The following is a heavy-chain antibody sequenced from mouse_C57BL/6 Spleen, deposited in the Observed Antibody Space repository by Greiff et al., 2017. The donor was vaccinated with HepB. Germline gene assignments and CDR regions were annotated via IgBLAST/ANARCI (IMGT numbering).Heavy chain of an antibody. Sequence: QVQLQQPGAELVKPGASVKMSCKASGYTFTSYWITWVKQRPGQGLEWIGDIYPGSGSTNYNEKFKSKATLTVDTSSSTAYMQLSSQTSEDSAVYYCARRQLRLQGLGYAMDYWGQGTSVTVSS. J-gene: IGHJ4*01. V-gene: IGHV1-55*01. CDR1: GYTFTSYW. CDR2: IYPGSGST. D-gene: IGHD3-2*02. CDR3: ARRQLRLQGLGYAMDY.